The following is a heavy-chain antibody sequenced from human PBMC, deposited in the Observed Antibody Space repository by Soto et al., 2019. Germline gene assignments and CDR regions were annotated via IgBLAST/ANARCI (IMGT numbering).Heavy chain of an antibody. D-gene: IGHD5-18*01. Sequence: QAQLVQSGAEVKKPGASVKVSCKASGYTFYSHSISWVRQAPGQGLEWMGRINGDYGNTQYAQKFRGIVNMTTDTSTTTVYMELTNLRSDDTAVYYCARCIQGDYYYGMDVWGQGTTVTVSS. J-gene: IGHJ6*02. V-gene: IGHV1-18*01. CDR3: ARCIQGDYYYGMDV. CDR1: GYTFYSHS. CDR2: INGDYGNT.